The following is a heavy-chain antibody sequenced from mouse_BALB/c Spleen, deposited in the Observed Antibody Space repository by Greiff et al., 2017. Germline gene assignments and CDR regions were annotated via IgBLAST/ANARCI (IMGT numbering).Heavy chain of an antibody. J-gene: IGHJ1*01. CDR2: IDPSDSYT. Sequence: VQLQQPGAELVKPGASVKMSCKASGYTFTSYWMHWVKQRPGQGLEWIGVIDPSDSYTSYNQKFKGKATLTVDTSYSTAYMQLSSLTSEDSAVYYCTRFTTVDWYFDVWGAGTTVTVSS. CDR3: TRFTTVDWYFDV. D-gene: IGHD1-1*01. CDR1: GYTFTSYW. V-gene: IGHV1S127*01.